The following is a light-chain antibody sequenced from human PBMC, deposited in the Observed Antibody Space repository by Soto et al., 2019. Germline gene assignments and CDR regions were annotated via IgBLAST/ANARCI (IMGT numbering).Light chain of an antibody. CDR1: QGISSY. V-gene: IGKV1-8*01. J-gene: IGKJ1*01. CDR3: QQYYSYSWT. CDR2: AAS. Sequence: AIRMTQSPSSFSASTGERVTITCRASQGISSYLAWYQQKPGKAPKLLIYAASTLQGGVPSRFSGSGSGTDFTLTISCLQSEDLATYYCQQYYSYSWTFGQGTKVEIK.